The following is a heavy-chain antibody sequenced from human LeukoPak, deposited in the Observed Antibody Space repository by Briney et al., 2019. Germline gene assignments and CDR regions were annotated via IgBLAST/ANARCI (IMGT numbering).Heavy chain of an antibody. CDR1: GFTFSSYA. J-gene: IGHJ4*02. CDR2: LAHDGIIK. CDR3: AKDVRAEGHRYFDY. Sequence: PGGSLRLSCAASGFTFSSYAMHWVRQAPGKGLEWVAFLAHDGIIKYFGASVMGRFTVSRDTSKNTVYLQMNTLRLEDTAVYYCAKDVRAEGHRYFDYWGQGTLVTVSS. V-gene: IGHV3-30*02. D-gene: IGHD3-10*02.